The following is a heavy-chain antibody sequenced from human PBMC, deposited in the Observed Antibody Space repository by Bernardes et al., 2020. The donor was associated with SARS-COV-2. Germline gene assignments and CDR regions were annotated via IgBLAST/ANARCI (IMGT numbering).Heavy chain of an antibody. J-gene: IGHJ4*02. D-gene: IGHD3-10*01. CDR2: IRRRVYGGTA. Sequence: GGSLRLSCTASGFSLGDSAMNWVRQAPGKGPEWLGVIRRRVYGGTAEYAASVKGRFSISRDDSRNIAYLQLNSLRTDDTGVYYCTRGLLQNLLSPFGHWGQGTLVTVSS. CDR3: TRGLLQNLLSPFGH. V-gene: IGHV3-49*04. CDR1: GFSLGDSA.